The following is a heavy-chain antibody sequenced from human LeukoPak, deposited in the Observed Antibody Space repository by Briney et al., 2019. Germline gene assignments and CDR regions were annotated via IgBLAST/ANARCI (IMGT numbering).Heavy chain of an antibody. J-gene: IGHJ6*03. CDR1: GYTFTSYY. V-gene: IGHV1-46*01. CDR2: INPSGGST. Sequence: ASVKVSCKASGYTFTSYYMHWVRQAPGQGLEWMGIINPSGGSTSYAQKFQGRVTITADESTSTAYMELSSLRSEDTAVYYCARGGVRGVIGHYYYYMDVWGKGTTVTISS. D-gene: IGHD3-10*01. CDR3: ARGGVRGVIGHYYYYMDV.